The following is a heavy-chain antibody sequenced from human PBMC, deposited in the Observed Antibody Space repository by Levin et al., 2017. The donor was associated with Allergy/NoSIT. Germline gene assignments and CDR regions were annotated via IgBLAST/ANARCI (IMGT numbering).Heavy chain of an antibody. Sequence: GESLKISCKGSGYRFTNDWIGWVRQMPGKGLEWMGIIYPVDSDTRYSPSFQGQVTISADKSINTAYLQWSSLKASDTAMYYCARHKLYTGFDIWGQGTMVTVSS. CDR2: IYPVDSDT. CDR1: GYRFTNDW. CDR3: ARHKLYTGFDI. D-gene: IGHD2/OR15-2a*01. J-gene: IGHJ3*02. V-gene: IGHV5-51*01.